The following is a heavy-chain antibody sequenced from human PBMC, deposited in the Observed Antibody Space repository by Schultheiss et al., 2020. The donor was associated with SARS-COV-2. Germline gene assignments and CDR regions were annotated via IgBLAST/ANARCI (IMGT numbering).Heavy chain of an antibody. J-gene: IGHJ4*02. Sequence: SETLSLTCTVSGGSISSYYWSWIRQHPGKGLEWIGYIYYSGSTNYNPSLKSRVTISVDTSKNQFSLKLSSVTAADTAVYYCARGGYYDSSGYPFDYWGQGTLVTVSS. CDR2: IYYSGST. D-gene: IGHD3-22*01. V-gene: IGHV4-59*01. CDR3: ARGGYYDSSGYPFDY. CDR1: GGSISSYY.